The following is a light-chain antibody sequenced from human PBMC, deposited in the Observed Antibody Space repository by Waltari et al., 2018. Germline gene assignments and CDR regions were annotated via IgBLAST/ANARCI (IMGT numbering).Light chain of an antibody. J-gene: IGKJ2*01. CDR1: QSLVHSDGNTY. CDR2: KVS. Sequence: DVVMTQSPLSLPVIFGQPASISCRSSQSLVHSDGNTYLNWFQQRPGQSPRRLIYKVSNQDSGVPDRFSGSGSSTDFTLKISRVEAEDVGVYYCMQGTHWPRTFGQGTKLEIK. CDR3: MQGTHWPRT. V-gene: IGKV2-30*02.